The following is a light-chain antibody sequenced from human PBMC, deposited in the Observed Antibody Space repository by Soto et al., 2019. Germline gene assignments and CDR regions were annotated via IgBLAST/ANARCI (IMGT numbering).Light chain of an antibody. CDR3: QQYYSTPRWT. CDR2: WAS. CDR1: QSVLYSFNNKNY. Sequence: DVVITHLPYFTAVSLGARATINCKSSQSVLYSFNNKNYLAWYQQKPGQPPKLLIYWASTRESGVPDRFSGSGSGTDFTLTISSLQAEDVAVYYCQQYYSTPRWTFGQGTKV. V-gene: IGKV4-1*01. J-gene: IGKJ1*01.